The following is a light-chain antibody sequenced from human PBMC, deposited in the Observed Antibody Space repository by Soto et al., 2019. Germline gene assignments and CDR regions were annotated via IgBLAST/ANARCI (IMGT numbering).Light chain of an antibody. CDR3: CSYAGSYTFSYV. CDR1: SSDVGGYNY. V-gene: IGLV2-11*01. J-gene: IGLJ1*01. CDR2: DVS. Sequence: QSALTQPRSVSGSPGQSVTISCTGTSSDVGGYNYVSWYQQHPGKAPKLMIYDVSKRPSGVPDRFSGSKSGNTASLTISGLQAEDEADYHCCSYAGSYTFSYVFGTGTKVTVL.